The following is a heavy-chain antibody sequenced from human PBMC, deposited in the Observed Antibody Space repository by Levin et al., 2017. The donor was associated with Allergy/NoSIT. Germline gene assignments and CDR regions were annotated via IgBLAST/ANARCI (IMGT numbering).Heavy chain of an antibody. Sequence: GGSLRLSCAASGFIFSNYGMHWVRQAPGKGLEWVAVIWHDGSNKYYADSVKGRFTISRDNSKNTLFLQMSSLRAEDTAVYYCARDPDYDSSGYYFDCWGQGTLVTVSS. CDR1: GFIFSNYG. V-gene: IGHV3-33*01. CDR2: IWHDGSNK. CDR3: ARDPDYDSSGYYFDC. J-gene: IGHJ4*02. D-gene: IGHD5-12*01.